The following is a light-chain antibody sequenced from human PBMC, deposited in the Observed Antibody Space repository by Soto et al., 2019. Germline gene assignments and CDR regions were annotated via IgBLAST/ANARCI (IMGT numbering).Light chain of an antibody. J-gene: IGKJ1*01. V-gene: IGKV2-24*01. CDR2: KVS. Sequence: DIVMTQTPLSSPVTLGQAASISCRSNHNDGNTYLSWFQQRPGQPPRLLIYKVSDRFSGVPDRFSGSGAGTDFTLTISRVEAEDVGVYYCMQATQSSWTFXQGTKVDIK. CDR1: HNDGNTY. CDR3: MQATQSSWT.